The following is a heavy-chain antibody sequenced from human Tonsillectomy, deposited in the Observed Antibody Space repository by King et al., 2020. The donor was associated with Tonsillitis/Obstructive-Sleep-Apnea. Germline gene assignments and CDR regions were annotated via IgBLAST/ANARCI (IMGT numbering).Heavy chain of an antibody. D-gene: IGHD2-8*01. V-gene: IGHV4-59*01. CDR2: IYYSGST. Sequence: MQLQESGPGLVKPSETLSLTCTVSGGSISSYYWSWLRQPPGKGLEWIGYIYYSGSTNYNPSLKSRVTISGDTSKNQFSLKLSSVTAADTAVYYCARDMVLEAGGDAFDIWGQGTMVTVSS. J-gene: IGHJ3*02. CDR3: ARDMVLEAGGDAFDI. CDR1: GGSISSYY.